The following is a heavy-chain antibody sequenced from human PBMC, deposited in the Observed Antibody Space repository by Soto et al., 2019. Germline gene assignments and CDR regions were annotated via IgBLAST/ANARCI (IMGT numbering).Heavy chain of an antibody. CDR1: SGTISSSNW. CDR3: ARHSGLGYCTNGVCLDWFDP. CDR2: IYHSGST. J-gene: IGHJ5*02. D-gene: IGHD2-8*01. Sequence: ASEALSLTCAVSSGTISSSNWWSWVREPPGKGLEWIGEIYHSGSTNYNPSLKSRVTISVDTCKNQFALKLSSVTAADTAVYYCARHSGLGYCTNGVCLDWFDPWGQGTLVTVPS. V-gene: IGHV4-4*02.